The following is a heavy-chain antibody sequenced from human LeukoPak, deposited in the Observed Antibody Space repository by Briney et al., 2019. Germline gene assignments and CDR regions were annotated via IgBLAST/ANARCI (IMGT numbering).Heavy chain of an antibody. D-gene: IGHD1-26*01. CDR3: ARDDEVGATSFDY. V-gene: IGHV3-48*01. CDR1: GFTFSSYS. J-gene: IGHJ4*02. CDR2: ISSSSSTI. Sequence: GGSLRLSCAASGFTFSSYSMNWVRQAPGKGLEWVSYISSSSSTIYYADSVKGRFTISRDNAKNSLYLQMNSLRAEDTAVYYCARDDEVGATSFDYWAQGTLVTVSS.